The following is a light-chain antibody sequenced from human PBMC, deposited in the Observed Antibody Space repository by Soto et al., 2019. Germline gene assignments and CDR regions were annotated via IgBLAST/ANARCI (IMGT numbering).Light chain of an antibody. CDR1: QSVSSN. CDR3: QQYNNWWT. J-gene: IGKJ1*01. V-gene: IGKV3-15*01. CDR2: GAS. Sequence: EIVMTQSPATPSVSPGERATLSCRASQSVSSNLAWYQQKPGQAPRLLIYGASTRATGIPARFSGSGSGTEFTLTISSLQSEDFAAYYCQQYNNWWTFGQGTKV.